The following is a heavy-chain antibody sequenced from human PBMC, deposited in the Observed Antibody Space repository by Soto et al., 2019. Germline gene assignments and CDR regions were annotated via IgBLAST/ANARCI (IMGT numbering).Heavy chain of an antibody. V-gene: IGHV1-18*01. CDR1: GYTFTNYG. Sequence: QVQLVQSGPDVKKPGAPVKVSCKASGYTFTNYGISWVRQAPGQGLEWMGWINSYNGNTNYAQKLQGRVTMTTDTSTTTAYMELRSLRFDDTAVYYCARGVLAGTGDYWGQGTLVTVSS. D-gene: IGHD6-19*01. J-gene: IGHJ4*02. CDR3: ARGVLAGTGDY. CDR2: INSYNGNT.